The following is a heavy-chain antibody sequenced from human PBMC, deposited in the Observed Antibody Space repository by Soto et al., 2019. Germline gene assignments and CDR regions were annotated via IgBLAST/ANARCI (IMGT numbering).Heavy chain of an antibody. D-gene: IGHD1-1*01. V-gene: IGHV4-34*01. Sequence: SETLSLTCAVYGGSFSGYYWSWIRQPPGKGLEWIGEINHSGSTNYNPSLKSRVTISVDTSKNQFSLKLSSVTAADTAVYYCARGQLGGPLSYYFDYWGQGTLVTVSS. CDR2: INHSGST. CDR3: ARGQLGGPLSYYFDY. CDR1: GGSFSGYY. J-gene: IGHJ4*02.